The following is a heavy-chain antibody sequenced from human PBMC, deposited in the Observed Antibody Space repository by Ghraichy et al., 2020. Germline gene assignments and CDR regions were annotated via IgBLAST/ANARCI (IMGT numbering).Heavy chain of an antibody. CDR3: ARNYYYAMDV. J-gene: IGHJ6*02. V-gene: IGHV3-7*01. CDR1: GFAFSTSW. Sequence: GGSLRLSCAASGFAFSTSWMTWVRQAPGQGPEWVANIKEDGSDEYYVDSVKGRFTISRDNAKNSLYLQMNSLRAEDTAVYYCARNYYYAMDVWGQGTTVTV. CDR2: IKEDGSDE.